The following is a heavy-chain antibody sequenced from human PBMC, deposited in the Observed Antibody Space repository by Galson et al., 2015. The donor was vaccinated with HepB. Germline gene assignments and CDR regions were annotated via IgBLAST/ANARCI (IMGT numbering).Heavy chain of an antibody. CDR1: GFTFSSYA. J-gene: IGHJ4*02. CDR2: MSGSGGST. Sequence: SLRLSCAASGFTFSSYAMRWVRQAPGKGLEWVSAMSGSGGSTYYADSVKGRFTISRDNSKNTLYLQMNSLRAEDTAVYYCAKDRRSYSDYWGQGTLVTVSS. CDR3: AKDRRSYSDY. V-gene: IGHV3-23*01.